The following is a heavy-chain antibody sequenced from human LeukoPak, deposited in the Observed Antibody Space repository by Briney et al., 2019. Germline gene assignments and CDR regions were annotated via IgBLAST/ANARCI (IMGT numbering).Heavy chain of an antibody. V-gene: IGHV4-59*01. CDR3: ARDLPHGDHMMFDY. Sequence: SETLSLTCTVSGASIGNYYWSWIRQPPGKGLEWIGDIYYGGTINYNPSLKSRVTISVDTSKNQFSLKLSSVTAADTAVYYCARDLPHGDHMMFDYWGQGTLGTVSS. CDR2: IYYGGTI. D-gene: IGHD4-17*01. J-gene: IGHJ4*02. CDR1: GASIGNYY.